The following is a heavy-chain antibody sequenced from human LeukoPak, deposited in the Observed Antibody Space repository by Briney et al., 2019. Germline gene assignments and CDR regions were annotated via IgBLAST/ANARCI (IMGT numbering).Heavy chain of an antibody. CDR1: GYSISSGYY. CDR3: ARDEQWLAL. Sequence: SETLSLTCTVSGYSISSGYYWGWIRPPPGKGLEWIGSIYHSGSTYYNPSLKSRVTISVDTSKNQFSLKLSSVTAADTAVYYCARDEQWLALWGQGTLVTVSS. J-gene: IGHJ4*02. V-gene: IGHV4-38-2*02. D-gene: IGHD6-19*01. CDR2: IYHSGST.